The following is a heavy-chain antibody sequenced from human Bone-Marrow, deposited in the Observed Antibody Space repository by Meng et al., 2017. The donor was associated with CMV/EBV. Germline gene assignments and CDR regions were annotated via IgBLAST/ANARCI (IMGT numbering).Heavy chain of an antibody. J-gene: IGHJ4*02. CDR1: GGTFSSYA. CDR3: ARNIFDSSGYGGDYFDY. D-gene: IGHD3-22*01. CDR2: IIPIFGTA. V-gene: IGHV1-69*05. Sequence: SVKVSGKASGGTFSSYAISWVRQAPGQGLEWMGGIIPIFGTANYAQKFQGRVTITTDESTSTAYMELSSLRSEDTAVYYCARNIFDSSGYGGDYFDYWGEGTLVTVSS.